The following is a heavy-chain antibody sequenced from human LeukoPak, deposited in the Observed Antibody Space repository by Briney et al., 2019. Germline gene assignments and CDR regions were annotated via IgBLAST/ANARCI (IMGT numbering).Heavy chain of an antibody. CDR3: AREVAVLKSWFDP. J-gene: IGHJ5*02. Sequence: GRSLRLSCAASGFTFSSHAMHWVRQAPGKGLEWVSAISGSGDSTYYADSVKGRFTVSRDNSKNTLYLQMNSLRAEDTAVYYCAREVAVLKSWFDPWGQGTLVTVSS. D-gene: IGHD2-2*01. CDR2: ISGSGDST. CDR1: GFTFSSHA. V-gene: IGHV3-23*01.